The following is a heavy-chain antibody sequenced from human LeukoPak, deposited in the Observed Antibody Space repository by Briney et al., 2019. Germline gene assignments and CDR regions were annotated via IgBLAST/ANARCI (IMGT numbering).Heavy chain of an antibody. CDR3: ARASIAAPPYYFDC. J-gene: IGHJ4*02. CDR2: IYYSGST. Sequence: SETLSLTCTVSGGSISSSSYYWGWIRQPPGKGLEWIGSIYYSGSTYYNPSLKSRVTISVDTSKNQFSLKLSSVTAADTAVYYCARASIAAPPYYFDCWGQGTPVTVSS. V-gene: IGHV4-39*01. CDR1: GGSISSSSYY. D-gene: IGHD6-6*01.